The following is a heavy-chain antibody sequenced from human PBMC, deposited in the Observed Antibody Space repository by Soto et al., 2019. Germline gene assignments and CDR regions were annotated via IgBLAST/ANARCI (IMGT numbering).Heavy chain of an antibody. J-gene: IGHJ4*02. V-gene: IGHV5-51*07. CDR3: ARRYSSDSYYFDY. Sequence: EVQLVQSGAEVKKPGESLKISCKGSGYNFPNYWIGGVHQMPGKGLEWMGIIYPGDSDTRYSPSFQGQVTISADKSITTAYLQWNSLKASDTAIYYCARRYSSDSYYFDYWGQGTLVTVSS. D-gene: IGHD6-19*01. CDR2: IYPGDSDT. CDR1: GYNFPNYW.